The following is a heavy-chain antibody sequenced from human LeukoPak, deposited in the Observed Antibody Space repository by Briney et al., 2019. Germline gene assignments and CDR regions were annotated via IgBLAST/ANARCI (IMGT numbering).Heavy chain of an antibody. Sequence: GGSLRLSCAASGFTVSSNYMSWVRQAPGKGLEGVSVIYSGGSTYYADSVKGRSTISRDNSKNTLYLQMNSLRARDTAVYYCARVDSGGYYGMDVWGQGTTVTVS. J-gene: IGHJ6*02. D-gene: IGHD3-16*01. CDR3: ARVDSGGYYGMDV. CDR1: GFTVSSNY. CDR2: IYSGGST. V-gene: IGHV3-66*01.